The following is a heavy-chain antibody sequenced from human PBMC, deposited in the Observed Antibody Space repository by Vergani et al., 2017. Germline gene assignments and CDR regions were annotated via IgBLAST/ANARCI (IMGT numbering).Heavy chain of an antibody. CDR3: SKDGISGYCSGGSCYWGDLDY. CDR2: ISYDGSNK. D-gene: IGHD2-15*01. V-gene: IGHV3-30*18. Sequence: QVQLVESGGGVVQPGRSLRLSCAASGFTFSSYGMHWVRQAPGQGLEWVAVISYDGSNKYYADSVKGRLTISRDNSKNTLYQQMNSLRAEDTAVYYCSKDGISGYCSGGSCYWGDLDYWGQGTLVTVSS. CDR1: GFTFSSYG. J-gene: IGHJ4*02.